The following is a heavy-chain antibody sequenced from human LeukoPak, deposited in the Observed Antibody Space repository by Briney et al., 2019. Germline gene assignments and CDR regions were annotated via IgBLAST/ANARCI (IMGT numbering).Heavy chain of an antibody. V-gene: IGHV4-34*01. D-gene: IGHD1-26*01. CDR2: INHSGST. CDR3: ARIRSRKWGFDY. CDR1: GGSISSYY. J-gene: IGHJ4*02. Sequence: KTSETLSLTCTVSGGSISSYYWSWIRQPPGKGLEWIGEINHSGSTNYNPSLKSRVTISIDTSKNQFSLKLSSVTAADTAVYYCARIRSRKWGFDYWGQGTLVTVSS.